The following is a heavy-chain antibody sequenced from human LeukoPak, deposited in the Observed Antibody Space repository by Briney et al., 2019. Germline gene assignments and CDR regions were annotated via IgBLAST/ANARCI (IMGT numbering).Heavy chain of an antibody. CDR2: IYPGDSDT. D-gene: IGHD3-10*01. CDR1: GYSFTSYW. Sequence: GESLKISCKGSGYSFTSYWIGWVRQMPGKGLEWMGIIYPGDSDTRFSPSFQGQVTISADQSISTAYLQWSCLKASDTAMYYCAIPPPGYYGSGSYYNSPDAFDIWGLGTMVTVSS. V-gene: IGHV5-51*01. CDR3: AIPPPGYYGSGSYYNSPDAFDI. J-gene: IGHJ3*02.